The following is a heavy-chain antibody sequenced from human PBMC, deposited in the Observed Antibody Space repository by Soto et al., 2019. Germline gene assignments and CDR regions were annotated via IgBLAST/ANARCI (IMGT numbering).Heavy chain of an antibody. Sequence: SVEVSCKACGYSFATYGFSWVRQAHGQGFECVGWISAHNGDTHYSQKFQGRVTLTTDTSTNTGYMELRSLTSDDTAVYFCATEPIYYNDGSGYYPLGHWGQGTLVTVSP. V-gene: IGHV1-18*04. CDR3: ATEPIYYNDGSGYYPLGH. J-gene: IGHJ4*02. CDR1: GYSFATYG. D-gene: IGHD3-22*01. CDR2: ISAHNGDT.